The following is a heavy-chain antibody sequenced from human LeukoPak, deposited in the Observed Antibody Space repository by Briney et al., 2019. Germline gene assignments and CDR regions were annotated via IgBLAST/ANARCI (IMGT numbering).Heavy chain of an antibody. CDR3: ATASIAAPGDDLNWFDP. CDR2: FDPEDGET. CDR1: GYTFTSYY. J-gene: IGHJ5*02. Sequence: GASVKVSCKASGYTFTSYYMHWVRQAPGKGLEWMGGFDPEDGETIYAQKFQGRVTMTEDTSTDTAYMELSSLRSEDTAVYYCATASIAAPGDDLNWFDPWGQGTLVTVSS. V-gene: IGHV1-24*01. D-gene: IGHD6-6*01.